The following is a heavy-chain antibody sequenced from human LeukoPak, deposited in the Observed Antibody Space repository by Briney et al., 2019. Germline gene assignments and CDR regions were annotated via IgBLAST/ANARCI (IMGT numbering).Heavy chain of an antibody. J-gene: IGHJ6*02. V-gene: IGHV4-39*01. Sequence: SETLSLTCTVSGGSISSSTYSWGWIRRPPGKRLEWIAGIHYSGSTFYNPSLKSRLTISVDTSKNQFSLKLSSVAAADTAVYYCARGPGSGELSQSEYYYGMDVWGQGTTVTVSS. D-gene: IGHD3-16*02. CDR2: IHYSGST. CDR1: GGSISSSTYS. CDR3: ARGPGSGELSQSEYYYGMDV.